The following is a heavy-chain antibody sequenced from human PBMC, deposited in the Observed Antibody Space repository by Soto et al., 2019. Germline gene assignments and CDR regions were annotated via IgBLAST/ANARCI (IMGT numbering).Heavy chain of an antibody. CDR3: ARGERYSSSSDLTY. D-gene: IGHD6-6*01. V-gene: IGHV1-18*01. Sequence: QVQLVQSGAEVKEPGASVKVSCKPSGYTFTNFGVNWVRQAPGQGLELMGWISAYSGDTRYAQNFQGRVTMTTDTSTSTAYMELRSLTFDDTAVYYCARGERYSSSSDLTYWGQGTLVTVST. CDR1: GYTFTNFG. J-gene: IGHJ4*02. CDR2: ISAYSGDT.